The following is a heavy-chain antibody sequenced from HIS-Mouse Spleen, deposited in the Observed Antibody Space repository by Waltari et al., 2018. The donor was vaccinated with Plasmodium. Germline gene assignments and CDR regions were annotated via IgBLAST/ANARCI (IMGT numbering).Heavy chain of an antibody. CDR2: IYDSGST. D-gene: IGHD6-13*01. CDR3: ARHSNSSSWYFDY. Sequence: QVQLQESGPGLVKPSETLSLTCTVSGASISSYSWTWIRQPPGQGLEWIGYIYDSGSTNYNPSLKSRVTISVDTSKNQFSLKLSSVTAADTAVYYCARHSNSSSWYFDYWGQGTLVTVSS. J-gene: IGHJ4*02. CDR1: GASISSYS. V-gene: IGHV4-59*08.